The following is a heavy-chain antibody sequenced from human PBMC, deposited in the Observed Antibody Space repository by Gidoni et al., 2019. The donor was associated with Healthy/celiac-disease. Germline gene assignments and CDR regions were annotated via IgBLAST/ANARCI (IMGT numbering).Heavy chain of an antibody. V-gene: IGHV3-48*03. J-gene: IGHJ6*02. CDR1: GFTFSGYE. Sequence: EVQLVESGGGLVQPGGSLRLSCAASGFTFSGYEMNWVRQAPGKGLEWVSYISSSGSTIYYADSVKGRFTISRDNAKNSLYLQMNSLRAEDTAVYYCARELSRGYYYYGMDVWGQGTTVTVSS. CDR2: ISSSGSTI. CDR3: ARELSRGYYYYGMDV.